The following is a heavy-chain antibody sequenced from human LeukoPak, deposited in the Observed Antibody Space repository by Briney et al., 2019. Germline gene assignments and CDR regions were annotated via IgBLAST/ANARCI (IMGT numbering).Heavy chain of an antibody. CDR1: GFTFSSYG. V-gene: IGHV3-33*01. J-gene: IGHJ6*02. CDR2: IWYDGSNK. CDR3: ARVKGRAASNYYYGMDV. D-gene: IGHD2-15*01. Sequence: PGGSLRLSCAASGFTFSSYGMHWVRQAPGKGLEWVAVIWYDGSNKYYADSAKGRFTISRDNSKNTLYLQMNSLRAEDTAVYYCARVKGRAASNYYYGMDVWGQGTTVTVSS.